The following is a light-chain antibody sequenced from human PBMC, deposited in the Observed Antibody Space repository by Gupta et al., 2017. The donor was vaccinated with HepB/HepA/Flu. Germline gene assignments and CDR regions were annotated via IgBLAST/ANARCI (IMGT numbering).Light chain of an antibody. V-gene: IGLV3-1*01. CDR1: DLGNKY. CDR2: QDV. CDR3: QVWDNRVVV. J-gene: IGLJ2*01. Sequence: SYELSQPPSVSVSPGQTATIICSGNDLGNKYASWYQQKPGQSPVLLIYQDVKRPSTVPERFSGSNSGDTATLTISGTQAMDEADYYCQVWDNRVVVFGGGTKLTVL.